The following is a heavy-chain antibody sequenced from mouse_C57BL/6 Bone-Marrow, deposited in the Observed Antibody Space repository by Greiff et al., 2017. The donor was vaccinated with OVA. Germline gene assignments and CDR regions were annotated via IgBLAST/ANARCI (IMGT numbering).Heavy chain of an antibody. CDR3: ARLVARDYYAMDY. CDR2: INPYNGGT. V-gene: IGHV1-19*01. D-gene: IGHD3-3*01. J-gene: IGHJ4*01. CDR1: GYTFTDYY. Sequence: VQLQQSGPVLVKPGASVKMSCKASGYTFTDYYMNWVKQSHGKSLEWIGVINPYNGGTSYNQKFKGKATLTVDKSSSTAYMELNSLTSEDSAVYYCARLVARDYYAMDYWGQGTSVTVSS.